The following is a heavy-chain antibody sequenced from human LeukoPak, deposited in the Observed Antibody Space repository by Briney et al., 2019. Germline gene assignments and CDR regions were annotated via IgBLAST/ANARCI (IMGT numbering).Heavy chain of an antibody. CDR3: AKTQSRVAASSFFDY. Sequence: AGGSLRLSCAASGFTFSSYAMSWVRQAPGKGLEWVSAISGSGGSTYYADSVEGRFTISRVNSKNTLYLQMNSLRAEDSAVYYCAKTQSRVAASSFFDYWGQGTLVTVSS. J-gene: IGHJ4*02. CDR2: ISGSGGST. V-gene: IGHV3-23*01. D-gene: IGHD2-15*01. CDR1: GFTFSSYA.